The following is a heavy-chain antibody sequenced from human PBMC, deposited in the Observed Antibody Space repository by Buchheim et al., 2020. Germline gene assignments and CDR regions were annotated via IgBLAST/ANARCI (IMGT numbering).Heavy chain of an antibody. D-gene: IGHD3-16*01. CDR3: AVDLFGAGGN. CDR1: GFNFGTYG. Sequence: EVQLLESGGGLAQPGGSLRLSCAASGFNFGTYGMSWVRQAPGRGLELVSVISGNAADTFYAESVKGRFTISSDNSKNTLYLQMNSLRAEDTALYYCAVDLFGAGGNWGRGT. J-gene: IGHJ3*01. CDR2: ISGNAADT. V-gene: IGHV3-23*01.